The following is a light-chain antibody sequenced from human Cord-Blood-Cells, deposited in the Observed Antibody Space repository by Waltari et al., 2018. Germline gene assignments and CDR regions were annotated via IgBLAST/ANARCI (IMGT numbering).Light chain of an antibody. Sequence: QSALTQPASVSGSPGQSLTISCTGTSSHVGGSNYVSWYQQHPGKAPKLMIYDVRNRPSGVSKRFSGSKSGNTASLTISGLQAEDEADYYCSSYTSSSTWVFGGGTKLTVL. CDR3: SSYTSSSTWV. J-gene: IGLJ3*02. CDR2: DVR. V-gene: IGLV2-14*01. CDR1: SSHVGGSNY.